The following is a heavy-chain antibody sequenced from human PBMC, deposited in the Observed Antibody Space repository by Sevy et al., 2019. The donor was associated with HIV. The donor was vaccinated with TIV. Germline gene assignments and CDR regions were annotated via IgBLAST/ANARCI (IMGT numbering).Heavy chain of an antibody. Sequence: GSLRLSCVASGFTFRRHAMSWLRQAPGKGLEWLSGIGGSGGSGGTTFYADSVRGRIAISRDNSKNTVYLQINSLGVEDTAVYHCAKDLDYDSLTGPWDSWGQGTLVTVSS. CDR1: GFTFRRHA. CDR2: IGGSGGSGGTT. J-gene: IGHJ5*02. D-gene: IGHD3-9*01. V-gene: IGHV3-23*01. CDR3: AKDLDYDSLTGPWDS.